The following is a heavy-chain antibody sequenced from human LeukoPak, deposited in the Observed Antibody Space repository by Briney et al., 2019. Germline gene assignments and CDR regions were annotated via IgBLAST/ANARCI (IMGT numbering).Heavy chain of an antibody. CDR1: GGSISSYY. J-gene: IGHJ5*02. D-gene: IGHD3-22*01. CDR3: ARARGSSGYYSTDWFDP. CDR2: IYYSGST. Sequence: PSETLSLTCTVSGGSISSYYWSWIRQPAGKGLEWIGYIYYSGSTNYNPSLKSRVTISVDTSKNQFSLKLSSVTAADTAVYYCARARGSSGYYSTDWFDPWGQGTLVTVSS. V-gene: IGHV4-59*01.